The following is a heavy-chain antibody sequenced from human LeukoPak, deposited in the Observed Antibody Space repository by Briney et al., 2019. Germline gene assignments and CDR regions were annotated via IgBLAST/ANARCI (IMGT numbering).Heavy chain of an antibody. J-gene: IGHJ4*02. D-gene: IGHD1-26*01. Sequence: SETLSLTCAVYGGSFSGYYWSWIRQPPGKGLEWIGEINHSGSTNYNPSLKSRVTISVDTSKNQFSLKLSSVTAADTAVYYCARVSGSYTPMYYFDYWGQGTLVTVSS. CDR1: GGSFSGYY. CDR2: INHSGST. CDR3: ARVSGSYTPMYYFDY. V-gene: IGHV4-34*01.